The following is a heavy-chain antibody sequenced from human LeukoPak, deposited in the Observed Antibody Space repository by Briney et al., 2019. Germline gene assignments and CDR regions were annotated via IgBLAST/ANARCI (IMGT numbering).Heavy chain of an antibody. J-gene: IGHJ4*02. CDR3: ARVFSSGWYGGFDY. Sequence: TGGSLRLSCAASGFTFDDYGISWVRQAPGKGLEWVSGINWNGGSTGYADSVKGRFTISRDNAKNSLYLQMNSLRAEDTALYYCARVFSSGWYGGFDYWGQGTLVTVSS. V-gene: IGHV3-20*04. CDR1: GFTFDDYG. CDR2: INWNGGST. D-gene: IGHD6-19*01.